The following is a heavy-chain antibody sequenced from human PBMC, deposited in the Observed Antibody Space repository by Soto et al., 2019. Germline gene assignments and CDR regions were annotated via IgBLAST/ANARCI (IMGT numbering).Heavy chain of an antibody. D-gene: IGHD5-18*01. CDR1: GFTFSRYA. V-gene: IGHV3-30-3*01. CDR2: ISYDGGNK. CDR3: ARPPDSSGYLY. J-gene: IGHJ4*02. Sequence: QVQLVESGGGVVQPGRSLRFSCAASGFTFSRYAMHWVRQAPGKGLEWVAVISYDGGNKYYADSVKGRFTISRDNSKNTLYLQMNSLTAEDTAVYYCARPPDSSGYLYWGQGTLVTVSS.